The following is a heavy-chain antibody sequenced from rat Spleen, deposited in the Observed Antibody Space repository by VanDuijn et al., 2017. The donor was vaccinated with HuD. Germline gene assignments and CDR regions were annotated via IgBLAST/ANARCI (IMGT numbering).Heavy chain of an antibody. D-gene: IGHD1-2*01. V-gene: IGHV2-34*01. J-gene: IGHJ3*01. CDR1: GFSLTSHS. Sequence: QVQLKESGPGLVQPSETLSLTCTVSGFSLTSHSVTWIRQPPGKGPEWMGKMWYDGDTVYNSALKSRLSISRDTSKNLVFLKMNSLQTYDTGTYYCASDARYSSSLVYWGQGTPVTVSS. CDR2: MWYDGDT. CDR3: ASDARYSSSLVY.